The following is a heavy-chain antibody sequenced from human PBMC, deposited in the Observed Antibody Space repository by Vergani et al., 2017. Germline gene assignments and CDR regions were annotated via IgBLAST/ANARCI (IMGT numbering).Heavy chain of an antibody. V-gene: IGHV4-61*02. J-gene: IGHJ5*02. D-gene: IGHD3/OR15-3a*01. CDR1: GVPVSSTAFY. CDR3: ARGEARTDWLDP. Sequence: QVQLQESGPGLVKPSQTLSLTCSVSGVPVSSTAFYWNWIRQPAGKGLEWIGRIYGSGNTNYNPSRESRVTISRDTSKNQLSLKVDSVTAADTAVYYCARGEARTDWLDPWG. CDR2: IYGSGNT.